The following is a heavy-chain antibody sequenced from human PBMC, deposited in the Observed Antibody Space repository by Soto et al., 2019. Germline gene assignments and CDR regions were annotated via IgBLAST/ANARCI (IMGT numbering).Heavy chain of an antibody. V-gene: IGHV3-64*01. CDR3: ARGGYCSGGRCYSDQRPWYFDL. CDR1: GFTFSSYV. Sequence: DVQLVESGGGLVQPEGSLRLSCAASGFTFSSYVMHWVRQAPGKGPEYVAVVSSNGLYTYYANSVKGRFTISRDNSKNTLYLEMGGLRPEDMGVYYCARGGYCSGGRCYSDQRPWYFDLWGRGALVTVSS. J-gene: IGHJ2*01. CDR2: VSSNGLYT. D-gene: IGHD2-15*01.